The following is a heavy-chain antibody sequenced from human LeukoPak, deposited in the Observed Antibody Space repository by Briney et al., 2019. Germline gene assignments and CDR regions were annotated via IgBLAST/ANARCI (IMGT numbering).Heavy chain of an antibody. CDR1: GFPFSGHA. D-gene: IGHD4/OR15-4a*01. Sequence: PGGSLRLSCTASGFPFSGHAMHRIRQAPGKGPEWLALISYDGSNEYYADSVKGRFTIFRDNSKNTVYLQVNSLRPEDTAVYFCAREEEGVLPDYWGQGTQVTASS. CDR2: ISYDGSNE. V-gene: IGHV3-30*01. CDR3: AREEEGVLPDY. J-gene: IGHJ4*02.